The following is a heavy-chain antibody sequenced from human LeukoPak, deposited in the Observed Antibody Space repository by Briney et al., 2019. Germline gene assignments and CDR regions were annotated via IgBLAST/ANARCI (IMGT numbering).Heavy chain of an antibody. CDR2: ISFDGSIE. J-gene: IGHJ4*02. CDR3: AKDLQHLVRTLPFDN. V-gene: IGHV3-30*18. Sequence: QPGGSLRLSCAASGFSFRNYGMHWVRQSPGKGLEWVAVISFDGSIEYYADSVKGRFTISRDDSTNTLYLQMNSLRPEDTALYYCAKDLQHLVRTLPFDNWGQGTLVTVSS. D-gene: IGHD6-13*01. CDR1: GFSFRNYG.